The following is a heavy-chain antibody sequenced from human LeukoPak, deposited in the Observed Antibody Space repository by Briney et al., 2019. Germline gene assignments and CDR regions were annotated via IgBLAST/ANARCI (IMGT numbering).Heavy chain of an antibody. J-gene: IGHJ4*02. Sequence: PGGSLRLSCAASGFTFSSYGMHWVRQAPGKGLEWVAVIWYDGSNKYYADSVKGRFTISRDNSKNTLYLQMNSLRAEDTAVYYCARDYYDSSGYYYGSLPVDYWGQGTLVTVSS. CDR2: IWYDGSNK. CDR1: GFTFSSYG. CDR3: ARDYYDSSGYYYGSLPVDY. V-gene: IGHV3-33*01. D-gene: IGHD3-22*01.